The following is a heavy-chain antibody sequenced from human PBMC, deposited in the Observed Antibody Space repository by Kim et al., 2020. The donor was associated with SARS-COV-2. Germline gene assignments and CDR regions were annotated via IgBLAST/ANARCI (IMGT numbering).Heavy chain of an antibody. J-gene: IGHJ4*02. CDR1: GYMFTSYG. Sequence: ASVKVSCKACGYMFTSYGFSWVRQAPGQGLEWLGWISARDGNTKYGQKVQGRVIMTTDTSTNTAYMELWSLRSDETAMYYCARGAYGDVSFDYWGQGTLVTVPS. V-gene: IGHV1-18*04. D-gene: IGHD4-17*01. CDR2: ISARDGNT. CDR3: ARGAYGDVSFDY.